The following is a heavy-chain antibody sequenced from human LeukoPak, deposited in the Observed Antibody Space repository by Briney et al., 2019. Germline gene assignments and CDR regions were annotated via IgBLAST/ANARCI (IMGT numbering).Heavy chain of an antibody. CDR2: ISSSSSYI. CDR3: ARVTHYDSSGYYSDY. Sequence: GGSLRLSCAASGFTFSSYSMNWVRQAPGKGLEWVSSISSSSSYIYYADSVKGRFTTSRDNAKNSLYLQMNSLRAEDTAVYHCARVTHYDSSGYYSDYWGQGTLVTVSS. D-gene: IGHD3-22*01. V-gene: IGHV3-21*01. J-gene: IGHJ4*02. CDR1: GFTFSSYS.